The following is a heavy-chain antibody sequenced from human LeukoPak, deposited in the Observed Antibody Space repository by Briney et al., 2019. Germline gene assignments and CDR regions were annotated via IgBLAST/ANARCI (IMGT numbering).Heavy chain of an antibody. V-gene: IGHV3-20*04. D-gene: IGHD3-3*01. CDR2: LNWNGGST. CDR3: ARGGITIFGNYYYMDV. CDR1: GFTFDDYG. J-gene: IGHJ6*03. Sequence: GGSLRLSCAASGFTFDDYGMSWVRQAPGKGLEWVSGLNWNGGSTRYADSVKGRFTISRDNAKNSLYLQMNSLRAEDTALYYCARGGITIFGNYYYMDVWGKGTTVTVSS.